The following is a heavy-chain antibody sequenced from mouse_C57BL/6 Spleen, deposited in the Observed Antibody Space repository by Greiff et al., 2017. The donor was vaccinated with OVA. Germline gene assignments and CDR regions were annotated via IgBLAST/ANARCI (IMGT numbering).Heavy chain of an antibody. CDR2: IYPGDGDT. CDR1: GYAFSSSW. Sequence: LQESGPELVKPGASVKISCKASGYAFSSSWMNWVKQRPGKGLEWIGRIYPGDGDTNYNGKFKGKATLTADKSSSTAYMQLSSLTSEDSAVYFCARKTTVVGGGFAYWGQGTLVTVSA. J-gene: IGHJ3*01. D-gene: IGHD1-1*01. CDR3: ARKTTVVGGGFAY. V-gene: IGHV1-82*01.